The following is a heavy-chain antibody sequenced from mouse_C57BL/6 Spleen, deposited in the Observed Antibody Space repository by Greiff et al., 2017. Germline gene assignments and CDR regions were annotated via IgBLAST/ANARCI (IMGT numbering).Heavy chain of an antibody. Sequence: EVKLVESGGGLVKPGGSLKLSCAASGFTFSDYGMHWVRQAPEKGLEWVAYISSGSSTIYYADTVKGRFTISRDNAKNTLFLQMTSLRSEDTAMYYCARGDYEYFDYWGQGTTLTVSS. CDR3: ARGDYEYFDY. V-gene: IGHV5-17*01. CDR2: ISSGSSTI. CDR1: GFTFSDYG. D-gene: IGHD2-4*01. J-gene: IGHJ2*01.